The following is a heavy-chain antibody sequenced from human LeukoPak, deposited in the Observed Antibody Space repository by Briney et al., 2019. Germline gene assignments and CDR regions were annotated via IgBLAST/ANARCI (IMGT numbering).Heavy chain of an antibody. J-gene: IGHJ4*02. CDR2: ISSSSSYI. CDR3: AKDLVRGYSYGNFDY. D-gene: IGHD5-18*01. V-gene: IGHV3-21*04. CDR1: GFTFSSYS. Sequence: PGGSLRLSCAASGFTFSSYSMNWVRQAPGKGLEWVSSISSSSSYIYYADSVKGRFTISRDNAKNSLYLQMNSLRAEDTAVYYCAKDLVRGYSYGNFDYWGQGTLVTVSS.